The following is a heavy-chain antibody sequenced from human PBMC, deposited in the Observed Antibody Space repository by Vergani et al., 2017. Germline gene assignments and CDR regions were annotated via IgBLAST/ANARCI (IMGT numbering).Heavy chain of an antibody. CDR1: GFTFTSSA. V-gene: IGHV1-58*01. D-gene: IGHD5-18*01. CDR2: IVVGSGNT. CDR3: AARRGYSYGFSSLREYFDY. Sequence: QMQLVQSGPEVKKPGTSVKVSCKASGFTFTSSAVQWVRQARGQRLEWIGWIVVGSGNTNYAQKFQERVTITRDMSTSTAYMELSSLRSEDTAVYYCAARRGYSYGFSSLREYFDYWGQGTLVTVSS. J-gene: IGHJ4*02.